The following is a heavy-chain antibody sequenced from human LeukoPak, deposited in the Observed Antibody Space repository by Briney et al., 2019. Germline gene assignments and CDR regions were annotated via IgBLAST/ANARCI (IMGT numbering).Heavy chain of an antibody. CDR3: AKDDSSSWQAEIEDDAFDI. V-gene: IGHV3-30*02. Sequence: PGGSLRLSCAASGFTFSSYGMHWVRQAPGKGLEWVAFIRYDGSNKYYADSVKGRFTISRDNSKNTLYLQMNSLRAEDTAVYYCAKDDSSSWQAEIEDDAFDIWGQGTMVTVSS. CDR2: IRYDGSNK. J-gene: IGHJ3*02. D-gene: IGHD6-13*01. CDR1: GFTFSSYG.